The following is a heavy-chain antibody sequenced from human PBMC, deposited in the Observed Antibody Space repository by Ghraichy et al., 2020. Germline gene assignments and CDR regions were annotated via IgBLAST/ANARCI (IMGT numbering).Heavy chain of an antibody. V-gene: IGHV4-4*02. CDR2: IFHTGST. Sequence: SETLSLTCSVSGASISSTDWWGWVRQPPGKGLEWVGEIFHTGSTNHNPSLTSRVTLSIDTSNNQFSLRLTSVTVADTAVYFCARGHSSKVGTQKYFFDNWGQGNLVIVSS. J-gene: IGHJ4*02. CDR1: GASISSTDW. CDR3: ARGHSSKVGTQKYFFDN. D-gene: IGHD1-26*01.